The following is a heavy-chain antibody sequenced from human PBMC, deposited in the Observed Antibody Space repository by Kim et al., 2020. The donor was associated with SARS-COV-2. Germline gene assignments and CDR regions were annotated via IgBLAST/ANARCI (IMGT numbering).Heavy chain of an antibody. D-gene: IGHD2-2*01. CDR2: IYYSGST. V-gene: IGHV4-31*03. CDR1: GGSISSGGYY. CDR3: AREGYCSSTSCPSACFDY. J-gene: IGHJ4*02. Sequence: SETLSLTCTVSGGSISSGGYYWSWIRQHPGKGLEWIGYIYYSGSTYYNPSLKSRVTISVDTSKNQFSLKLSSVTAADTAVYYCAREGYCSSTSCPSACFDYWGQGTLVTVSS.